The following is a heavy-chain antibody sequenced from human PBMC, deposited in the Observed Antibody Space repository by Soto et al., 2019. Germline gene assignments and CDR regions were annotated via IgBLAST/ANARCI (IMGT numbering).Heavy chain of an antibody. D-gene: IGHD5-18*01. Sequence: PSETLSLTCTVSGGTISSYYWSWIRPPPGKGLEWIGYIYYSGSTNYNPSLKSRVTISVDTSKNQFSLKLSSVTAADTAVYYCARYSYGTRYWFDPWGQGTRVTVSS. CDR3: ARYSYGTRYWFDP. V-gene: IGHV4-59*01. CDR1: GGTISSYY. CDR2: IYYSGST. J-gene: IGHJ5*02.